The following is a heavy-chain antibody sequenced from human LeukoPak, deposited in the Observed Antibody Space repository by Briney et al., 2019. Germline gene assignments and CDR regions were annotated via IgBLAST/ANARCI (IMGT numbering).Heavy chain of an antibody. CDR3: ARGETRGYSGYDFLY. CDR2: INPSGGRT. CDR1: GYTFTSYY. Sequence: ASVKVSCKASGYTFTSYYMHWVRQAPGQGREWRGIINPSGGRTSYAQKFQGRVTMTRDTSISTAYMELSRLRSDDTAVYYCARGETRGYSGYDFLYWGQGTLVTVSS. D-gene: IGHD5-12*01. V-gene: IGHV1-46*01. J-gene: IGHJ4*02.